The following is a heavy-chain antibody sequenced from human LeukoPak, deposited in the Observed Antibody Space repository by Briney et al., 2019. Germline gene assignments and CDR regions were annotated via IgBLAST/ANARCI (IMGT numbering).Heavy chain of an antibody. D-gene: IGHD3-3*01. CDR3: ARTYYDFWSGYYTSWFDP. Sequence: SETLSLTCTVSGGSISSYYWGWIRQPPGKGLEWIGYIYYSGSTNYNPSLKSRVTISVDTSKNQFSLKLSSVTAADTAVYYCARTYYDFWSGYYTSWFDPWGQGTLVTVSS. J-gene: IGHJ5*02. V-gene: IGHV4-59*08. CDR2: IYYSGST. CDR1: GGSISSYY.